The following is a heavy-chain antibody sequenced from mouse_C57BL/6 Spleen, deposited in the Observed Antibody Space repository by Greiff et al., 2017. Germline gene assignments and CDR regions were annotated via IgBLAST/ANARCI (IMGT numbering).Heavy chain of an antibody. V-gene: IGHV5-17*01. J-gene: IGHJ1*03. D-gene: IGHD1-1*01. CDR3: AREDYYGSSPWYFDV. Sequence: EVMLVESGGGLVKPGGSLKLSCAASGFTFSDYGMHWVRQAPEKGLEWVAYISSGSSTIYYADTVKGRFTLSRDNAKNTLFLQMTSLRSEDTAMXYCAREDYYGSSPWYFDVWGTGTTVTVSS. CDR2: ISSGSSTI. CDR1: GFTFSDYG.